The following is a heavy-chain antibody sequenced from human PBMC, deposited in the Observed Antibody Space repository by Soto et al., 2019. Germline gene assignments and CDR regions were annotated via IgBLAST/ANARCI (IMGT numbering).Heavy chain of an antibody. CDR2: IIPMFDIT. D-gene: IGHD3-10*01. V-gene: IGHV1-69*08. Sequence: QVQLVQSGAEVKKPGSSVKVSCKASGGTFSPYTITWVRQAPGQGLEWMGRIIPMFDITNYALKFQDRVTITADRSTSTAYLELRSLRSEDSAVYFCARDWECSIPTWAFGGDWGQGTLVTVSS. CDR3: ARDWECSIPTWAFGGD. CDR1: GGTFSPYT. J-gene: IGHJ4*02.